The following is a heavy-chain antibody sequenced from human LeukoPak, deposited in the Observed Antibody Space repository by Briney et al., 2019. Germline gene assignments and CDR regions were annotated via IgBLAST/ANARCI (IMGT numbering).Heavy chain of an antibody. CDR2: IGGSDTNT. CDR1: GFTFSSYA. J-gene: IGHJ4*02. D-gene: IGHD2-21*02. CDR3: AKPMVVTAIFPDFDY. Sequence: GGSLRLSCSASGFTFSSYAMSWVRQAPGKGLEWVSTIGGSDTNTYYADSVKGRFSISRDNAKNTLYLRMYSLRAEVTAVYYCAKPMVVTAIFPDFDYWGQGTPVTVSS. V-gene: IGHV3-23*01.